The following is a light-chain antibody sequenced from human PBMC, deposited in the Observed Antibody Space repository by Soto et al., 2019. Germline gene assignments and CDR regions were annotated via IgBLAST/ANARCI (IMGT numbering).Light chain of an antibody. V-gene: IGKV1-9*01. CDR1: QGISRY. J-gene: IGKJ5*01. Sequence: LAPSPSPPSASVGNRVTLTCRASQGISRYLAWYQQKPGKAPKLLIYAASTLQTGVPSRFSGSGSGTDFTLTISSLQPEDFATYYCQQLDSLQLTFGQGTRLEIK. CDR3: QQLDSLQLT. CDR2: AAS.